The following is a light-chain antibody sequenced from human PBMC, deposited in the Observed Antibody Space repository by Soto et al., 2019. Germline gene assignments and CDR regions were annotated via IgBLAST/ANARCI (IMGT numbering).Light chain of an antibody. J-gene: IGLJ2*01. V-gene: IGLV2-14*03. CDR1: SSDIGAYNY. CDR3: SSYTSSLIPV. CDR2: DVS. Sequence: QSALTQPASVSGSPGQSITISCTGTSSDIGAYNYVSWYQQHPGKAPKLMIFDVSDRPSGVSNRFSGSKSGNTASLTISGLQPEDEASYFCSSYTSSLIPVFGGGTKVTVL.